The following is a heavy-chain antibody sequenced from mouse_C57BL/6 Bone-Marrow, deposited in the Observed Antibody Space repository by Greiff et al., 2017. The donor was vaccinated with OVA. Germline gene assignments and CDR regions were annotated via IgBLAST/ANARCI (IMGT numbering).Heavy chain of an antibody. Sequence: VQLQQSGAELVRPGASVTLSCKASGYTFTDYEMHWVKQTPVHGLEWIGAIDPETGGTAYNQKFKGKAILTADKSSSTAYMELRSLTSEDSAVYYCTRRELGLGAMDYWGQGTSVTVSS. V-gene: IGHV1-15*01. CDR2: IDPETGGT. D-gene: IGHD4-1*01. CDR1: GYTFTDYE. CDR3: TRRELGLGAMDY. J-gene: IGHJ4*01.